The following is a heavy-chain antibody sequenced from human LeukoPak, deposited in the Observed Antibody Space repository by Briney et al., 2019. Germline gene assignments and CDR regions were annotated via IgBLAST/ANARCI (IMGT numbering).Heavy chain of an antibody. CDR1: GFTFSSYG. Sequence: GGSLRLSCAASGFTFSSYGMHWVRQAPGKGLEWVAFIRYDGSNKYYADSVKGRFTISRDNSKNTLCLQMNSLRAEDTAVYYCAKTRYSYGYYFDYWGQGTLVTVSS. J-gene: IGHJ4*02. CDR2: IRYDGSNK. V-gene: IGHV3-30*02. CDR3: AKTRYSYGYYFDY. D-gene: IGHD5-18*01.